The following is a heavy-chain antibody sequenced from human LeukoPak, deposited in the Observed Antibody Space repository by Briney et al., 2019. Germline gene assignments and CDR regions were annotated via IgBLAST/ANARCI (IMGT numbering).Heavy chain of an antibody. CDR3: ARDPPQQYSSSSGRNWFDP. Sequence: PGGSLRLSCAASGFTFSSYSMNWVRQAPGKGLEWVSSISSSSSYIYYADSVKGRFTISRDNAKNSLYLQMNSLRAEDTAVYYCARDPPQQYSSSSGRNWFDPWGQGTLVTVSS. V-gene: IGHV3-21*01. CDR2: ISSSSSYI. J-gene: IGHJ5*02. CDR1: GFTFSSYS. D-gene: IGHD6-6*01.